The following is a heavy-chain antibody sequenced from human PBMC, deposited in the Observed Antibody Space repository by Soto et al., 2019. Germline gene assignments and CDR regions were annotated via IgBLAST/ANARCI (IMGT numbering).Heavy chain of an antibody. Sequence: GGSMRLSCEAYGFTFRSSWMSWVSQAQGKGLEWVSYIKPDGSETYYVGSVRGRFTNSRDNAKNSLYLQMNSLRAEDTSLYYCARDPTFGAFDIWGQGTMVTVSS. CDR2: IKPDGSET. CDR3: ARDPTFGAFDI. D-gene: IGHD3-10*01. V-gene: IGHV3-7*01. J-gene: IGHJ3*02. CDR1: GFTFRSSW.